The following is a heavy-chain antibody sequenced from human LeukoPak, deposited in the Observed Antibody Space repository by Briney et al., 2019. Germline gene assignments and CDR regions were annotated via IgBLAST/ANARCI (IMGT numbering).Heavy chain of an antibody. J-gene: IGHJ5*01. CDR3: AKEKGAGGGYPVLDS. V-gene: IGHV3-48*01. CDR2: ISGDGAIT. Sequence: GGSLTLSCAGAGFVFSAFRMIWIRETPGKGLERSAYISGDGAITHFGESVRGRFTISREDAKSSLFLQMDNLSVDHTATYYCAKEKGAGGGYPVLDSWGRGILVTVSS. D-gene: IGHD3-16*02. CDR1: GFVFSAFR.